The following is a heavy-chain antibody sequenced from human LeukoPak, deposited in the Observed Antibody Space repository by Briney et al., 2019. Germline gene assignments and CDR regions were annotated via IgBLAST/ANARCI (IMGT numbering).Heavy chain of an antibody. J-gene: IGHJ6*02. CDR3: ARDNSLYYDYVWGSYGYYGMDV. CDR2: ISSSGSTI. D-gene: IGHD3-16*01. CDR1: GFTFSNAW. Sequence: PGGSLRLSCAASGFTFSNAWMSWVRQAPGKGLEWVSYISSSGSTIYYADSVKGRFTISRDNAKNSLYLQMNSLRAEDTAVYYCARDNSLYYDYVWGSYGYYGMDVWGQGTTVTVSS. V-gene: IGHV3-11*01.